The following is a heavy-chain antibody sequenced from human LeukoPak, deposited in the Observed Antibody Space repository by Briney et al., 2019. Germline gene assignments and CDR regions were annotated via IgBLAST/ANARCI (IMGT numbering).Heavy chain of an antibody. CDR3: ARKACTSTSCLHP. J-gene: IGHJ5*02. V-gene: IGHV1-8*01. Sequence: GASVKVSCKASGYTFTSYVINWARQAAGQGLEWRGWMNPNTGNSCYAKRLQARVTMTRDTSIDTAHMELSSLGSEDTAVYYCARKACTSTSCLHPWGQGTLVTVSS. D-gene: IGHD2-2*01. CDR1: GYTFTSYV. CDR2: MNPNTGNS.